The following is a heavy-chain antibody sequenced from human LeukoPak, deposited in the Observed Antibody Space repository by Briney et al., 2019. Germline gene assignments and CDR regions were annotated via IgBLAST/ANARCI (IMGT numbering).Heavy chain of an antibody. CDR1: GGSFSGYY. CDR3: ARGWFPDY. D-gene: IGHD3-10*01. V-gene: IGHV4-34*01. CDR2: INHSGST. J-gene: IGHJ4*02. Sequence: SETLSLTCAVYGGSFSGYYWSWIRHPPGKGLEWIGEINHSGSTNYNPSLKSRVTISVDTSKNQVSLKLSSVTAADTAVYYCARGWFPDYWGQGTLVTVSS.